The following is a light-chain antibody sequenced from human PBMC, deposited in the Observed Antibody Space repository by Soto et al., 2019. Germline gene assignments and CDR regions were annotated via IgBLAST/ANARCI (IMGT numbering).Light chain of an antibody. Sequence: TVMTQSPATLSVSPGERATLSCRASQGLGTNFAWYQQRPGQAPRLLIYAASTRATGVPARFSGSGSETEFTLTITTLQSEDCAVYYCQQYNHWPLSVGVGTKVEIK. CDR2: AAS. V-gene: IGKV3-15*01. J-gene: IGKJ4*01. CDR3: QQYNHWPLS. CDR1: QGLGTN.